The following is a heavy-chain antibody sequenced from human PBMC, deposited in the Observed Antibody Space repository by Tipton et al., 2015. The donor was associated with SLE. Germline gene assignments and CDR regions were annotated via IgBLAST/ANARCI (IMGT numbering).Heavy chain of an antibody. CDR2: IYQSGSS. CDR3: ARDWDSGSTWDY. J-gene: IGHJ4*02. V-gene: IGHV4-38-2*02. Sequence: TLSLTCTVSGYSISSGYYWGWIRQPPGKGLEWIGSIYQSGSSYCNPSLRSRVTISVDTSKNQFSLNLSSVTAADTAVYYCARDWDSGSTWDYWGQGTLVTFSS. CDR1: GYSISSGYY. D-gene: IGHD1-26*01.